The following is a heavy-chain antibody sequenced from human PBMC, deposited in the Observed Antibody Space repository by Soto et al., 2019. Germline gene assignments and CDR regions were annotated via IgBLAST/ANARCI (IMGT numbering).Heavy chain of an antibody. V-gene: IGHV1-18*01. CDR3: GRGGTLMDF. CDR2: ISAYNGNT. J-gene: IGHJ4*02. Sequence: ASVEACCKASGYTFTNFGIRWVRQAPGQGLEWMGWISAYNGNTNYAQNFQGRVTMTTDTSTSTAYMELRSLRSDDTAVYCSGRGGTLMDFWVQGSLDTVTS. D-gene: IGHD3-16*01. CDR1: GYTFTNFG.